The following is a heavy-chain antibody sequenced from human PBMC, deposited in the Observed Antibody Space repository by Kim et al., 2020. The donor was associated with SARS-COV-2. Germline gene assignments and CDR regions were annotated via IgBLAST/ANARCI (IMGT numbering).Heavy chain of an antibody. CDR1: GGSFSGYY. V-gene: IGHV4-34*01. J-gene: IGHJ4*02. CDR3: ARVRHRGYDYVWGSYLGYFDY. Sequence: SETLSLTCAVYGGSFSGYYWSWIRQPPGKGLEWIGEINHSGSTNYNPSLKSRVTISVDTSKNQFSLKLSSVTAADTAVYYCARVRHRGYDYVWGSYLGYFDYWGQGTLVTVSS. CDR2: INHSGST. D-gene: IGHD3-16*01.